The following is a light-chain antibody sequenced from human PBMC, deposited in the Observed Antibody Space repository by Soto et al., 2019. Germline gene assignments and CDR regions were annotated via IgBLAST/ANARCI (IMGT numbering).Light chain of an antibody. CDR2: AAS. J-gene: IGKJ3*01. CDR1: QTVSTF. CDR3: QQSYFTPLT. Sequence: DFQMTQSPSSLSASLGDRVTITCRASQTVSTFLNWYQQKPGKAPQLLIYAASRLQSGVPSRFSGSGSGTDFTLTISSLQPEDFATYYCQQSYFTPLTFGPGTKVDIK. V-gene: IGKV1-39*01.